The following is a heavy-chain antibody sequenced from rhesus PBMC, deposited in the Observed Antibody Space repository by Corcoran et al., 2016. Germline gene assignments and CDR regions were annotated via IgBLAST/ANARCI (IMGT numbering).Heavy chain of an antibody. V-gene: IGHV4-169*02. J-gene: IGHJ6*01. CDR2: IYGSGRST. CDR1: GGSISSSY. CDR3: ASGYCSGGVCYEGLDGLDS. D-gene: IGHD2-8*01. Sequence: QLQLQESGPGLVKPSETLSVTCAVSGGSISSSYWSWIRQAPGKGLEWIGYIYGSGRSTNYNPSLQSRVTLSVVTSKNQLSLKLSSVTAADTAVYYCASGYCSGGVCYEGLDGLDSWGQGVVVTVSS.